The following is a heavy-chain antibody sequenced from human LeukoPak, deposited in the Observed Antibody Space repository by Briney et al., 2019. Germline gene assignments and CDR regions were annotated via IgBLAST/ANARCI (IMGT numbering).Heavy chain of an antibody. V-gene: IGHV4-34*01. Sequence: SETLSLTCAVYGGSFSGYYWSWIRQPPGKGLEWIGEINHSGSTNYNPSLKSRVTISVDTSKNQFFLKLSSVTAADTAVYYCARGLSGSYQIDYWGQGTLVTVSS. CDR1: GGSFSGYY. CDR3: ARGLSGSYQIDY. J-gene: IGHJ4*02. CDR2: INHSGST. D-gene: IGHD1-26*01.